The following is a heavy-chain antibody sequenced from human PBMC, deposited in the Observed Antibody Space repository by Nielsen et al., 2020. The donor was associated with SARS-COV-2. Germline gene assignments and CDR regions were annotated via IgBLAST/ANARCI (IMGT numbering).Heavy chain of an antibody. D-gene: IGHD1-26*01. CDR3: ATLGGSYDY. Sequence: GGSLRLSCAASGFIFSDSALTWVRQAPGQGLEWIATISGSGGTTHYADSVRGRFIVSRDNSKNTLHLQMNSLRVEDTAVYYCATLGGSYDYWGQGTLVTVSS. CDR2: ISGSGGTT. J-gene: IGHJ4*02. CDR1: GFIFSDSA. V-gene: IGHV3-23*01.